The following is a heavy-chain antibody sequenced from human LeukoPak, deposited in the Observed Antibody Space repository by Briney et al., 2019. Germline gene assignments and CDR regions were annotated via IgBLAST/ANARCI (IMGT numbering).Heavy chain of an antibody. V-gene: IGHV3-33*08. J-gene: IGHJ2*01. D-gene: IGHD2/OR15-2a*01. CDR3: ARDRSMSGWYIDL. CDR1: GFTFSSYA. CDR2: IWYDRSNK. Sequence: PGRSLRLSRAASGFTFSSYAMHWVRQAPGKGLEWVAVIWYDRSNKYYPDSVQGRFTISRDNSKNTLYLQVNSLRAEDTAVYYCARDRSMSGWYIDLWGRGTLVTVSS.